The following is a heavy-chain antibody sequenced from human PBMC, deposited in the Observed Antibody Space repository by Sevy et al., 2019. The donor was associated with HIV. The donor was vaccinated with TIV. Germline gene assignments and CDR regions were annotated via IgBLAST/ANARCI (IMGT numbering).Heavy chain of an antibody. CDR1: GFSFSHYA. Sequence: GGSLRLSCAVSGFSFSHYAFHWVRQAPGKGLEWVSLISYDGTYKYYADSVKGRFTISRDNSKNTLYQQMNSLRRNDTAVYYCARVAVSYCTNDCYHRFDYWGPGALVTVSS. D-gene: IGHD2-8*01. CDR3: ARVAVSYCTNDCYHRFDY. CDR2: ISYDGTYK. V-gene: IGHV3-30-3*01. J-gene: IGHJ4*02.